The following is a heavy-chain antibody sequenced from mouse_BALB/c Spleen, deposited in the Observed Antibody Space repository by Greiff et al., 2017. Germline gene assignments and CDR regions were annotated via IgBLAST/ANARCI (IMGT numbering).Heavy chain of an antibody. Sequence: EVMLVESGGGLVQPGGSRKLSCAASGFTFSSFGMHWVRQAPEKGLEWVAYISSGSSTIYYADTVKGRFTISRDNPKNTLFLQMTSLRSEDTAMYYCARDYYYGSSPPFDYWGQGTTLTVSS. V-gene: IGHV5-17*02. J-gene: IGHJ2*01. D-gene: IGHD1-1*01. CDR2: ISSGSSTI. CDR1: GFTFSSFG. CDR3: ARDYYYGSSPPFDY.